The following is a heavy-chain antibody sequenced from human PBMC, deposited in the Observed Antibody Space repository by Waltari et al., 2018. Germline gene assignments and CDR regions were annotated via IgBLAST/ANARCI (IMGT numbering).Heavy chain of an antibody. V-gene: IGHV4-39*01. CDR2: ISYGGTT. CDR1: GGSMRENYLY. CDR3: ARQEAAVSKWFDP. D-gene: IGHD2-15*01. Sequence: QLQLQESGPGLVKPSATLSLTCSVSGGSMRENYLYWGWIRQPPGRELEWIGSISYGGTTYYNPSLESRVTILVDTSKNQFSLKVRSVTAADTAIYFCARQEAAVSKWFDPWGQGILVTVSS. J-gene: IGHJ5*02.